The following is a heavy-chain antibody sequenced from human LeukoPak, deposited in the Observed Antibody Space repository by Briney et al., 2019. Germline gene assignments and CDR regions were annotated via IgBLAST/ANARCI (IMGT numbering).Heavy chain of an antibody. V-gene: IGHV3-7*01. D-gene: IGHD1-26*01. CDR2: IKQDGSEK. Sequence: GGSLRLSCAASGFTLSSYWMSWVRQAPGKGLEWVANIKQDGSEKYYADSVKGRFTISRDNFKNTLYLQMNSLRAEDTAVYYCAKGGPMGPPGADYWGQGTLVTVSS. J-gene: IGHJ4*02. CDR3: AKGGPMGPPGADY. CDR1: GFTLSSYW.